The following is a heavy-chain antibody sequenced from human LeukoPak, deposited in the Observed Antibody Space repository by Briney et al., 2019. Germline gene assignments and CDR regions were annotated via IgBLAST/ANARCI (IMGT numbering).Heavy chain of an antibody. V-gene: IGHV1-69*05. CDR1: GGTFSSYA. CDR2: IIPIFGTA. CDR3: AREGLLSGAAGAFDI. J-gene: IGHJ3*02. D-gene: IGHD3-10*01. Sequence: SVKVSCKASGGTFSSYAISWVRQAPGQGLEWMGGIIPIFGTANYAQKFQGRVTITTDESTSTAYMELSSLRSEDTAVYYCAREGLLSGAAGAFDIWGQGTMVTVSS.